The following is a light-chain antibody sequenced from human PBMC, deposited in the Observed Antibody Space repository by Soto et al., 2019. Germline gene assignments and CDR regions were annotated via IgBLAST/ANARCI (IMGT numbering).Light chain of an antibody. CDR1: QNIAQF. J-gene: IGKJ1*01. Sequence: DIQMTQSPSTLSASVGDRVTITCRASQNIAQFLHWYQQKPGQAPKLLIYAASNSQSGVPSRFSGSGSGTDFSLTISSLQPEDFATDYCQQSDIRRNFGQGTRVDMK. V-gene: IGKV1-39*01. CDR3: QQSDIRRN. CDR2: AAS.